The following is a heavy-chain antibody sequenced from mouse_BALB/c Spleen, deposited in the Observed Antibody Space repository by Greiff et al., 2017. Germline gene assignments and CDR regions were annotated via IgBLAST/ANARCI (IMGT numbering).Heavy chain of an antibody. V-gene: IGHV5-17*02. CDR3: AREGDEYFSEENAMDY. J-gene: IGHJ4*01. D-gene: IGHD2-10*02. CDR1: GFTFSSFG. Sequence: EVQGVESGGGLVQPGGSRKLSCAASGFTFSSFGMHWVRQAPEKGLEWVAYISSGSSTIYYADTVKGRFTISRDNPKNTLFLQMTSLRSEDTAMYYCAREGDEYFSEENAMDYWGQGTSVTVSS. CDR2: ISSGSSTI.